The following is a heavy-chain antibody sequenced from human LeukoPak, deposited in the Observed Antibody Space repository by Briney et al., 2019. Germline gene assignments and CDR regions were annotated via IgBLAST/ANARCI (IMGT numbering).Heavy chain of an antibody. V-gene: IGHV3-48*01. J-gene: IGHJ6*03. CDR3: ARDEWELLLYYYYMDV. CDR2: ISSGSSTI. Sequence: PSGGSLGLSCAASGFTFSTYSMNWVRQAPGKGLEWVSYISSGSSTIYYADSVKGRFTISRDNAKNSLYLQMNSLRAEDTAVYYCARDEWELLLYYYYMDVWGKGTTVTVSS. D-gene: IGHD1-26*01. CDR1: GFTFSTYS.